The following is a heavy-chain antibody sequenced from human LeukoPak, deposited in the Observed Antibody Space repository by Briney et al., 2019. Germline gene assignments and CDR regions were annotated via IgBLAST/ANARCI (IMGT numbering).Heavy chain of an antibody. CDR1: GFTFSNYF. Sequence: GGSLRLSCAASGFTFSNYFMHWVRQAPGRGLEWVSRINPDGTNTMYAGSVKGRFTISRDNAKNILYLQMNSLRDDDTAVYYCARRVDATRWFDPWGQGTLVTVSS. CDR2: INPDGTNT. V-gene: IGHV3-74*03. CDR3: ARRVDATRWFDP. J-gene: IGHJ5*02. D-gene: IGHD2-15*01.